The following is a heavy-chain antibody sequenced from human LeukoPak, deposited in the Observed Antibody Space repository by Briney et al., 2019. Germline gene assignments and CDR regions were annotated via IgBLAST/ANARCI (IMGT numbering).Heavy chain of an antibody. CDR1: GGPFSGYY. Sequence: SETLSLTCAVYGGPFSGYYWSWIRQPPGKGLEWIGEINHSGSTNYNPSLKSRVTISVDTSKNQFSLKLSSVTAADTAVYYCARHPPTFGFDIWGQGSMVTVSS. J-gene: IGHJ3*02. D-gene: IGHD3-3*01. CDR3: ARHPPTFGFDI. CDR2: INHSGST. V-gene: IGHV4-34*01.